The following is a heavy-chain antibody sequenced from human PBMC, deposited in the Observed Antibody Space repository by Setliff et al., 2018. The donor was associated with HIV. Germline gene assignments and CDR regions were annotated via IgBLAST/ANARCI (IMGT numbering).Heavy chain of an antibody. CDR1: GGSITSYY. D-gene: IGHD1-26*01. CDR3: ARIVGASFDY. V-gene: IGHV4-59*07. CDR2: IYYNGGT. J-gene: IGHJ4*02. Sequence: SDTLSLTCTVSGGSITSYYWSWIRQTPGKRLEYIGYIYYNGGTNYNPSLKSRVTISVDTSKNQFSLKLSSVTAADTAVYYCARIVGASFDYWGQGTLVTVSS.